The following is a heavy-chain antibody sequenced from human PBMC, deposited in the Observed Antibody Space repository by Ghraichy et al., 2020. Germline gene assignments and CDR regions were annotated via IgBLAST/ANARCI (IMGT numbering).Heavy chain of an antibody. V-gene: IGHV4-59*01. Sequence: GSLRLSCIVSGGSISAYYWSWIRQPPGKGLEWIGYSYYTGSTNYNPSLKSRVTISVDTSKNQFSLKLSSVTAADTAVYYCARSSRGSGAGFDYWGQGTLVTVSS. CDR2: SYYTGST. D-gene: IGHD3-10*01. J-gene: IGHJ4*02. CDR1: GGSISAYY. CDR3: ARSSRGSGAGFDY.